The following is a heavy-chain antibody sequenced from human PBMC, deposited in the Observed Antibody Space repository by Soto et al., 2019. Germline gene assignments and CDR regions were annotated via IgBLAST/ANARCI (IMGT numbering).Heavy chain of an antibody. Sequence: PSETLSLTCTVSGGSISVYYWTWIRQPPWKGLEYIGYIYYSGSTNYSPSLKSRVTISVDTSKNQFTLKLNSVTAADTAVYYCARGYSSGRYRWYFDYWGQGTLVTVSS. CDR3: ARGYSSGRYRWYFDY. J-gene: IGHJ4*02. V-gene: IGHV4-59*01. CDR1: GGSISVYY. CDR2: IYYSGST. D-gene: IGHD6-19*01.